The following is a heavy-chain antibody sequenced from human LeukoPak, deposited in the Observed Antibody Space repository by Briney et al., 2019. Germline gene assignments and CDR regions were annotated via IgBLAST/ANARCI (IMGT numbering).Heavy chain of an antibody. CDR3: ASSGSPGRYYGMDV. D-gene: IGHD6-13*01. V-gene: IGHV1-69*04. Sequence: GASVKVSCKASGGTFSSYAISWVRQAPGQGLEWMGRIIPILGIANYAQKFQGRVTITADKSTSTAYMELSSLRSEDTAVYYCASSGSPGRYYGMDVWGQGTTVTVSS. CDR1: GGTFSSYA. CDR2: IIPILGIA. J-gene: IGHJ6*02.